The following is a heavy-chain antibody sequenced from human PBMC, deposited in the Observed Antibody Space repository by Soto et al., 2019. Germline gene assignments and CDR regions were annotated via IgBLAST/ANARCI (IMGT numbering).Heavy chain of an antibody. CDR1: GFTFSYYA. V-gene: IGHV3-23*01. D-gene: IGHD2-2*01. Sequence: PGGSLRLSCAASGFTFSYYAMSWVRQAPGKGLEWVSTVSGGGDSTYNAGSVKGRFTISRDNSKNTLYLQMNSLRAEDTAVYYCARGINIGVVRAAKLDYRGQGTLVTVSS. CDR2: VSGGGDST. J-gene: IGHJ4*02. CDR3: ARGINIGVVRAAKLDY.